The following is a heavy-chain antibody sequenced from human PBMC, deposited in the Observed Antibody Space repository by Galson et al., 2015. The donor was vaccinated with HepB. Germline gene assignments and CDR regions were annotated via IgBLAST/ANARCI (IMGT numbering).Heavy chain of an antibody. CDR2: ISGSGGST. Sequence: SLRLSCAASGFTFSSYAMSWVRQAPGKGLEWVSAISGSGGSTYYADSVKGRFTISRDNSKNTLYLQMNSLRAEDTAVYYCAKVGRSDIVVVPAAIGGGYYFDYWGQGTLVTVSS. CDR3: AKVGRSDIVVVPAAIGGGYYFDY. V-gene: IGHV3-23*01. J-gene: IGHJ4*02. CDR1: GFTFSSYA. D-gene: IGHD2-2*01.